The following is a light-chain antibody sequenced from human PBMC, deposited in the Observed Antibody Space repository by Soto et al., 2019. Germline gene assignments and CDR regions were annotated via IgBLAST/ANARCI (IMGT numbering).Light chain of an antibody. Sequence: DIQMTQFPSTLAASVGDRVTITCRASQKIESWLAWYQQKPGKAPKLLIYKASTLEVGVPSRFSGSGSGTEFTLSISSLQPDDFATYYCQQYESYFWTFGQGTKVDI. J-gene: IGKJ1*01. CDR3: QQYESYFWT. V-gene: IGKV1-5*03. CDR2: KAS. CDR1: QKIESW.